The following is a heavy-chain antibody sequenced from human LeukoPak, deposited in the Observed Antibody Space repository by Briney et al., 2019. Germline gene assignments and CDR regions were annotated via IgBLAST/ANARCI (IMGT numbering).Heavy chain of an antibody. V-gene: IGHV4-34*01. CDR3: ASYGSYYGFDY. CDR1: GGSFSGYY. D-gene: IGHD1-26*01. CDR2: INHSGST. J-gene: IGHJ4*02. Sequence: SETLSLTCAVYGGSFSGYYWSWIRQPPGKGLEWIGEINHSGSTNNNPSFKSRVTISVDTSKNQFSLKLSSVTDADTAVYYCASYGSYYGFDYWGQGTLVTVSS.